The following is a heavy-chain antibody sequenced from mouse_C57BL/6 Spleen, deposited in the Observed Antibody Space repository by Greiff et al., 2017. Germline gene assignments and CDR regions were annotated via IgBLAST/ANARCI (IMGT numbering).Heavy chain of an antibody. J-gene: IGHJ3*01. CDR2: INPNNGGT. V-gene: IGHV1-18*01. Sequence: EVQLQQSGPELVKPGASVKIPCKASGYTFTDYNMDWVKQSHGKSLEWIGDINPNNGGTIYNQKFKGKATLTVDKSSSTAYMELRSLTSEDTAVYYCSGTGRRKAWFAYGGQGTLVTVSA. CDR3: SGTGRRKAWFAY. CDR1: GYTFTDYN. D-gene: IGHD4-1*01.